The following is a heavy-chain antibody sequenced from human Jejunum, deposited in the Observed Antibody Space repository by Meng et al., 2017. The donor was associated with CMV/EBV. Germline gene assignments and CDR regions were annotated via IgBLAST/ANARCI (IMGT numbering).Heavy chain of an antibody. CDR2: INPNTGGT. CDR3: AKDGGSYLDYYFDY. CDR1: EYTVTDYY. Sequence: ASEYTVTDYYMHWVRQAPGQGLEWMGWINPNTGGTNYAQKFQGRVTMTRDTSTNTAYMELTRLRSDDTALYYCAKDGGSYLDYYFDYWGQGTLVTSPQ. J-gene: IGHJ4*02. V-gene: IGHV1-2*02. D-gene: IGHD1-26*01.